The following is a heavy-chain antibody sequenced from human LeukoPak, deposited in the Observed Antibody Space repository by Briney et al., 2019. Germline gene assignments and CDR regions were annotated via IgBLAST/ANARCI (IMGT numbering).Heavy chain of an antibody. V-gene: IGHV3-30*03. D-gene: IGHD6-19*01. J-gene: IGHJ4*02. Sequence: GGSLRLSCAASGFTFSSYGMHWVRQAPGKGLEWVAVISYDGSNKYYADSVKGRFTISRDNSKNTLYLQMNSLRAEDTAEYYCARGGSSGLYMVGFWGQGTLVTVSS. CDR2: ISYDGSNK. CDR1: GFTFSSYG. CDR3: ARGGSSGLYMVGF.